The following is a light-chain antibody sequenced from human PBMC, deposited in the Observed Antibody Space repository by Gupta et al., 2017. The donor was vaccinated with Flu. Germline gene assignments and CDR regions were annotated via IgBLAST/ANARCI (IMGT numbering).Light chain of an antibody. J-gene: IGKJ1*01. CDR1: QSITSSN. CDR2: GAS. Sequence: DRATLSCRASQSITSSNLAWYQQKPGQAPRLLIYGASSRATSIPDRFSGSGSGTDFTLSISRLEPEDFAVYSCQQYGSSPGTFGQGTKVEIK. CDR3: QQYGSSPGT. V-gene: IGKV3-20*01.